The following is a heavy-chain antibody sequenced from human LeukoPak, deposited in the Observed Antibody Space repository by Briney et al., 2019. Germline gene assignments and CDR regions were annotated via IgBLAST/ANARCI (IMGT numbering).Heavy chain of an antibody. CDR3: ARGGDGLAWFGEFYYFDY. Sequence: GASVKVSCKASGYTFTSYAMHWVRQAPGQRLEWMGWINAGNGNTKYSQEFQGRVTITRDTSASTAYMELSSLRSEDMAVYYCARGGDGLAWFGEFYYFDYWGQGTLVTVSS. D-gene: IGHD3-10*01. J-gene: IGHJ4*02. CDR1: GYTFTSYA. CDR2: INAGNGNT. V-gene: IGHV1-3*03.